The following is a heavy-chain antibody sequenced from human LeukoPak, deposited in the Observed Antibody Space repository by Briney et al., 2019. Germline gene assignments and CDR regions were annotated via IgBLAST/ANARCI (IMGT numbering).Heavy chain of an antibody. CDR2: ISPGSSYR. V-gene: IGHV3-21*01. D-gene: IGHD2-2*01. CDR3: ARGRGCSSMSCYPDY. Sequence: GGSLRLSCAASGFSFSAYSINWVRQAPGKGLEWVSSISPGSSYRHYADSVKGRFTISRDNAKSLLYLQMNSLGAEDTALYYCARGRGCSSMSCYPDYWGQGTLVTVSS. J-gene: IGHJ4*02. CDR1: GFSFSAYS.